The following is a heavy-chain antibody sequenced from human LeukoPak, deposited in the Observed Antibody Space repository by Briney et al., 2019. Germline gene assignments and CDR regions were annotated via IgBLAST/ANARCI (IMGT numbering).Heavy chain of an antibody. CDR2: VYSGGST. D-gene: IGHD1-20*01. CDR3: AREGITGLDY. J-gene: IGHJ4*02. CDR1: GFTVSSTD. V-gene: IGHV3-53*01. Sequence: GESLGLSCAASGFTVSSTDMSWVRQAPGKGLEWVSAVYSGGSTFYADSVKGRFTISRDNAKNSLYLQMNSLRAEDTAVYYCAREGITGLDYWGQGTLVTVSS.